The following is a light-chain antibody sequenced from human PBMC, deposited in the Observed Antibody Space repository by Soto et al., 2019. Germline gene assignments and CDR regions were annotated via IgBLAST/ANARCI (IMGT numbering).Light chain of an antibody. CDR1: QTIRTS. J-gene: IGKJ1*01. CDR2: GAS. V-gene: IGKV1-39*01. CDR3: QQSYTTPRT. Sequence: QMTQSPSSLSASVGARVTITCRASQTIRTSLNWYQQKPGKAPKLLIYGASTLQSGVPPRFSGTGSATDFTLTISSLQPEDFAIYYCQQSYTTPRTFGQGTKVEV.